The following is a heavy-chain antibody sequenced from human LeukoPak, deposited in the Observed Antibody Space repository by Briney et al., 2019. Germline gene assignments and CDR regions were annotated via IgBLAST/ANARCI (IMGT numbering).Heavy chain of an antibody. D-gene: IGHD6-13*01. J-gene: IGHJ4*02. V-gene: IGHV3-23*01. CDR3: AKLGSSWYYFDY. CDR1: GFTFSSYD. Sequence: GGSLRLACAASGFTFSSYDMIWVRQAPGKGLEWVSDISGSGGITNYADSVKGRFIISRDSSKETLDLQMNSLRVEDTAVYYCAKLGSSWYYFDYGGEGTLVTVSS. CDR2: ISGSGGIT.